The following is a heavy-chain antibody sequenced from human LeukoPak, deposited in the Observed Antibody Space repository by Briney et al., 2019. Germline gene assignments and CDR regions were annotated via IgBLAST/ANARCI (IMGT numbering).Heavy chain of an antibody. D-gene: IGHD6-19*01. V-gene: IGHV3-23*01. CDR3: ARTDISGWSRPLDC. CDR2: ISGSGGST. CDR1: GFTFSSYA. J-gene: IGHJ4*02. Sequence: GGSLRLSCAASGFTFSSYATSWVRQAPGKGLEWVSAISGSGGSTYYADSVKGRFTISRDNSKNTLYLQMNSLRAEDTAVYYCARTDISGWSRPLDCWGQGTLVTVSS.